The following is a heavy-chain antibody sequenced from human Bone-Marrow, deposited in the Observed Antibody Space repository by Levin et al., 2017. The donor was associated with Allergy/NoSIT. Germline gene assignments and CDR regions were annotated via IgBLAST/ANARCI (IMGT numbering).Heavy chain of an antibody. CDR3: AKDQSLVGTTTYYFDY. D-gene: IGHD1-26*01. CDR2: MSYDGSNK. CDR1: GFTFTDAW. J-gene: IGHJ4*02. V-gene: IGHV3-30*18. Sequence: HTGGSLRLSCAASGFTFTDAWMNWVRQAPGKGLEWVAVMSYDGSNKNYADSVKGRFTISRDNSKNTLYLQMNSLRVEDTAVYYCAKDQSLVGTTTYYFDYWGQGTLVTVSS.